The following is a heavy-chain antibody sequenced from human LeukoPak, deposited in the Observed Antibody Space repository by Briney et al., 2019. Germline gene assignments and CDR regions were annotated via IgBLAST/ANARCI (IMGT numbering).Heavy chain of an antibody. V-gene: IGHV1-69*06. D-gene: IGHD6-13*01. CDR3: ARGSPLPLVRVYYYYYMDV. Sequence: GASVKVSCKASGGTFSSYAISWVRQAPGQGLEWMGGIIPIFGTANYAQKFQGRVTITADKSTSTAYMELSSLRSEDTAVYYCARGSPLPLVRVYYYYYMDVWGKGTTVTVSS. J-gene: IGHJ6*03. CDR1: GGTFSSYA. CDR2: IIPIFGTA.